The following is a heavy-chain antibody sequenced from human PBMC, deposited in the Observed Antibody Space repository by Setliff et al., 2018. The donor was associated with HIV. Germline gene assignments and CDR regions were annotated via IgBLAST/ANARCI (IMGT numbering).Heavy chain of an antibody. V-gene: IGHV4-59*11. Sequence: SETLSLTCTVSGGSISSHYWTWIRQSPGKGLGWIGSMYYGGSATYNPSLKSRVTISIDTSKSQFSLKLSSATAADTAVYFCVGRFGLVQIFYFDYWGQGMLVTVSS. D-gene: IGHD2-15*01. J-gene: IGHJ4*02. CDR2: MYYGGSA. CDR1: GGSISSHY. CDR3: VGRFGLVQIFYFDY.